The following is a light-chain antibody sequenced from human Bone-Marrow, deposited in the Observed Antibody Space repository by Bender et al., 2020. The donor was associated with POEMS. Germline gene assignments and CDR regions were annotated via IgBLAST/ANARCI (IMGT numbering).Light chain of an antibody. V-gene: IGLV3-25*03. CDR3: QSADTSARSLYV. CDR1: TLSRQF. CDR2: KDN. Sequence: SYELTQPPSVSVSPGQTARITCSGDTLSRQFAYCYQQKPGQAPVLMIYKDNERPSGIPERFSASTSGTIATLTISGVQAEDEADYYCQSADTSARSLYVFGTGTKVTVL. J-gene: IGLJ1*01.